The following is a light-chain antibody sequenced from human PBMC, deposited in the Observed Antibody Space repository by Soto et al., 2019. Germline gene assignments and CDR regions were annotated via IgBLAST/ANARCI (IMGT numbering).Light chain of an antibody. J-gene: IGLJ3*02. Sequence: QSALTQPASVSGSPGQSITISCTGSSSDIGGYNYVSWYQQYPGKAPKLLIYEVSNRPSGVSNRFSGSESGNTASLTISGLEAEDGADYCCSAYATSIGVFGGGTKLTVL. CDR1: SSDIGGYNY. CDR3: SAYATSIGV. CDR2: EVS. V-gene: IGLV2-14*03.